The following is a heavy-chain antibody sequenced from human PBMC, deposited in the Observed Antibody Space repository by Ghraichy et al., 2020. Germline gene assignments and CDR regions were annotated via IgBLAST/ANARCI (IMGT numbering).Heavy chain of an antibody. D-gene: IGHD3-10*01. J-gene: IGHJ4*02. CDR2: IYYSGST. CDR1: GGSVSSGSYY. Sequence: SETLSLTCTVSGGSVSSGSYYWSWIRQPPGKGLEWIGYIYYSGSTNYNPSLKSRVTISVDTSKNQFSLKLSSVTAADTAVYYCARVGSKDDYWGQGTLVTVSS. CDR3: ARVGSKDDY. V-gene: IGHV4-61*01.